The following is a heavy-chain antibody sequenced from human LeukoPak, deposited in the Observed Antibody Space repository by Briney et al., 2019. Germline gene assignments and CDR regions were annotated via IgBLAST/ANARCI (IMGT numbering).Heavy chain of an antibody. CDR2: ISGSGGST. Sequence: GGSLRLSCAASGFTFSSYAMSWIRQAPGKGLEWVSAISGSGGSTYYADSVKGRFTISRDNSKNTLYLQMNSLRAEDTAVYYCARHYGSGSYLKNWGQGTLVTVSS. V-gene: IGHV3-23*01. CDR3: ARHYGSGSYLKN. CDR1: GFTFSSYA. J-gene: IGHJ4*02. D-gene: IGHD3-10*01.